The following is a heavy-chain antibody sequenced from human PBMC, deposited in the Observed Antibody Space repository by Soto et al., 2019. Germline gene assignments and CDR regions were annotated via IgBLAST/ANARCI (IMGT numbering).Heavy chain of an antibody. CDR2: ISYDGSNK. CDR1: GFIFSSYG. D-gene: IGHD2-15*01. J-gene: IGHJ4*02. CDR3: ATKIVAATSDY. V-gene: IGHV3-30*03. Sequence: PGGSLRLSCAASGFIFSSYGMHWVRQAPGKGLEWVAVISYDGSNKYYADSVKGRFTISRDNSKNTLYLQMNSLRTEDTAVYYCATKIVAATSDYWGQGTLVTVSS.